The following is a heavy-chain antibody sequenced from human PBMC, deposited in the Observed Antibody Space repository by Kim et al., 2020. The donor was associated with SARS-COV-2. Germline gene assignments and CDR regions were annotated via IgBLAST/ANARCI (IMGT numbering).Heavy chain of an antibody. Sequence: ASVKVSCKVSGYTLTELSMHWVRQAPGKGLEWMGGFDPEDGETIYAQKFQGRVTMTEDTSTDTAYMELISLRSEDTAVYYCATVPAGRWLQLGLDYWGQGTLVTVSS. D-gene: IGHD5-12*01. CDR3: ATVPAGRWLQLGLDY. V-gene: IGHV1-24*01. J-gene: IGHJ4*02. CDR2: FDPEDGET. CDR1: GYTLTELS.